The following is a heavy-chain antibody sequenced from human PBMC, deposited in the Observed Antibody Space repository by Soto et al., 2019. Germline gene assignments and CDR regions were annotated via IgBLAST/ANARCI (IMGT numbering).Heavy chain of an antibody. CDR3: ARPNNQYYYYMDV. D-gene: IGHD1-20*01. Sequence: WTWIRQHPGKGLEWIGYIYYNGNTYYNPSLKSRVTISIDTSKSQFALNLASVTAADTAVYFCARPNNQYYYYMDVWGKGTTVTVSS. CDR2: IYYNGNT. J-gene: IGHJ6*03. V-gene: IGHV4-31*02.